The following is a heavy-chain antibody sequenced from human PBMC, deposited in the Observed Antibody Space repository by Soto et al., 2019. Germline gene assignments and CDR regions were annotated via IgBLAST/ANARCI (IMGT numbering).Heavy chain of an antibody. CDR3: ARVNYDFWSGYYSPYYYYYMDV. D-gene: IGHD3-3*01. CDR1: GGSISSYY. V-gene: IGHV4-59*01. Sequence: PSETLSLTCTASGGSISSYYWSWIRQPPGKGLEWIGYIYYSGSTNYNPSLKSRVTISVDTSKNQFSLKLSSVTAADPAVYYCARVNYDFWSGYYSPYYYYYMDVWGKGTTVTGSS. J-gene: IGHJ6*03. CDR2: IYYSGST.